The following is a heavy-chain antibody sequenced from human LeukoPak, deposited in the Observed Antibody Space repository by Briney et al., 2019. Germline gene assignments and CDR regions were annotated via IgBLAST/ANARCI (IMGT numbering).Heavy chain of an antibody. J-gene: IGHJ4*02. Sequence: GGSLRLSCAASGFTFTFYAMTWVRQAPGKGLEWVSTIFGSGGSTYYRDSVKGRFTIPRDNSKNTVDLQMNSLRAEDTAVYYCAKSRFFGVLNTEFDYWGQGTLVTVSS. CDR2: IFGSGGST. D-gene: IGHD3-3*01. CDR3: AKSRFFGVLNTEFDY. V-gene: IGHV3-23*01. CDR1: GFTFTFYA.